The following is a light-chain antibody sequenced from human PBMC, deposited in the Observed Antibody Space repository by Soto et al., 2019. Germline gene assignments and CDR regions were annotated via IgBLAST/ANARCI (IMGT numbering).Light chain of an antibody. CDR1: RSDVGGYNY. CDR2: DVS. Sequence: QSVLTQPASVSGSPGQSITISCTGTRSDVGGYNYVSWYQHHPGKAPKLMIYDVSNRPSGVSNRFSGSKSGNTASLTISGLQAEDEADYYCSSYTTSSTLFGGGTKVTVL. CDR3: SSYTTSSTL. V-gene: IGLV2-14*03. J-gene: IGLJ2*01.